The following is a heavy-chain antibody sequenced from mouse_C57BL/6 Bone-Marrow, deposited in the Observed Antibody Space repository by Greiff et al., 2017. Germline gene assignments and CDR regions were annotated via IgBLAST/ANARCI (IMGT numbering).Heavy chain of an antibody. CDR1: GYTFTSYW. J-gene: IGHJ2*01. D-gene: IGHD2-3*01. Sequence: QVQLQQSGAELAKPGASVKLSCKASGYTFTSYWMHWVKQRPGQGLEWIGYINPSSGYTKYNQKLNDKAPLPANKSSSTAYMQLSSLTYEDSAVYYCARWVYDGYHYFDYWGQGTTLTVSS. CDR2: INPSSGYT. V-gene: IGHV1-7*01. CDR3: ARWVYDGYHYFDY.